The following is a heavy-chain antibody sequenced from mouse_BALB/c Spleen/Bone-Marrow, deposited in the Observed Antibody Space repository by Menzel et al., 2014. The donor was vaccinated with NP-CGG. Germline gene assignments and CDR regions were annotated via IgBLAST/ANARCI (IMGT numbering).Heavy chain of an antibody. V-gene: IGHV1S127*01. CDR1: GYSFTSYW. J-gene: IGHJ4*01. Sequence: QVQLQQSGPQLVRPGASVKISCKASGYSFTSYWMHWVKQRPGQGLEWIGMIDPSDSETRLNQKFKDKATLTVDKSSSTSYRHLSSPTSEDSAVYYCARKLLRIRSAMDYGGQGTSATVPS. CDR3: ARKLLRIRSAMDY. D-gene: IGHD1-2*01. CDR2: IDPSDSET.